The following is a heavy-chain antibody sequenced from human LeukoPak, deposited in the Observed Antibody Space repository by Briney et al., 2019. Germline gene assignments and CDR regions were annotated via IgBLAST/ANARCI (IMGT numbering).Heavy chain of an antibody. CDR1: GGSISSYY. CDR2: IYYSGST. J-gene: IGHJ6*03. D-gene: IGHD6-13*01. CDR3: ARTTEAHSWRTRYYDYYMDV. V-gene: IGHV4-59*01. Sequence: PSETLSLTCTVSGGSISSYYWSWIRQPPGKGLEWIGYIYYSGSTNYNPSLKSRVTISVNTSKNQFSLKLSSVTAADTAVYYCARTTEAHSWRTRYYDYYMDVWGKGTTVTVSS.